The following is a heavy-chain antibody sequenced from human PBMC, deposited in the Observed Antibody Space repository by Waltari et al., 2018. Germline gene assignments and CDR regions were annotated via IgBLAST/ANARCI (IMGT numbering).Heavy chain of an antibody. CDR2: SRSKGDGGTT. Sequence: EVQLVESGGGLVQPGRSLRLSCTASGFTFGDYGMSWFRQAPGKGRGVVGVSRSKGDGGTTEYAASVKGRVTISRDDSKSIAYLQMNSLKTEDTALYYCSRVLYTSPYAFHVWGQGTMVTVSS. D-gene: IGHD2-2*02. J-gene: IGHJ3*01. V-gene: IGHV3-49*03. CDR3: SRVLYTSPYAFHV. CDR1: GFTFGDYG.